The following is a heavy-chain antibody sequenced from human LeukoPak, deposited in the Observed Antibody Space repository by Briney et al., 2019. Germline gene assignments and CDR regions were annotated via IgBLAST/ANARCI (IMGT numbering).Heavy chain of an antibody. J-gene: IGHJ4*02. CDR2: IYYSGST. CDR3: ASFLLNYYDSSGSFDY. Sequence: PSQTLSLTCTVSGGSISSGDYYWSWIRQPPGEGLEWIGYIYYSGSTYYNPSLKSRVTISVDTSKNQFSLKLSSVTAADTAAYYCASFLLNYYDSSGSFDYWGQGTLVTVSS. CDR1: GGSISSGDYY. V-gene: IGHV4-30-4*01. D-gene: IGHD3-22*01.